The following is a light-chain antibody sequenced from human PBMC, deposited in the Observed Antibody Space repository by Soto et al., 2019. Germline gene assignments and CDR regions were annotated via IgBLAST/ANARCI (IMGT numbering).Light chain of an antibody. V-gene: IGKV3D-7*01. Sequence: PGDRVTLSCRASQSVSSSYLTWYQQKPGQAPRLLIYGASTRATSIPARFSGSGSGTDFTLTISSLQPEDFAVYYCQQDYNSITFGQGTRLEIK. J-gene: IGKJ5*01. CDR2: GAS. CDR3: QQDYNSIT. CDR1: QSVSSSY.